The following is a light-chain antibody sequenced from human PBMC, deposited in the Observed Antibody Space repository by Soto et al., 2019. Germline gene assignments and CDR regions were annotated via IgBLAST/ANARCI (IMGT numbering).Light chain of an antibody. CDR3: GTWDSSLSAVV. CDR2: DSN. V-gene: IGLV1-51*01. CDR1: TSNIGNNY. Sequence: QSVLTQPPSVSAAPGQRVTISCSGSTSNIGNNYVSWYRQLPGTAPKLLIYDSNKRPSGIPDRFSGSKSGTSATLGITGLQTGDEADYYCGTWDSSLSAVVFGGGTKVTVL. J-gene: IGLJ2*01.